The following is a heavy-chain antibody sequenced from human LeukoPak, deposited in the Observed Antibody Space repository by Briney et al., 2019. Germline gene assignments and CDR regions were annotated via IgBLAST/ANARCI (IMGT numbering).Heavy chain of an antibody. Sequence: KPSETLSLTCTVSGGSISSYYWSWIRQPPGKGLEWIGYIYYSGSTNYNPSLKSRVTISVDTSKNQFSLKLSSVTAADTAVYYCARRRDGYNYDFDHWGQGTLVTVSS. D-gene: IGHD5-24*01. CDR2: IYYSGST. CDR3: ARRRDGYNYDFDH. V-gene: IGHV4-59*08. CDR1: GGSISSYY. J-gene: IGHJ4*02.